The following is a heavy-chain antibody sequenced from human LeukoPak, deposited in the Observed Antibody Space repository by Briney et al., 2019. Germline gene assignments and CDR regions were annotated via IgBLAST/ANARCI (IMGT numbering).Heavy chain of an antibody. J-gene: IGHJ4*02. D-gene: IGHD3-22*01. CDR1: GYTFNTYG. Sequence: GSVTVSFKPSGYTFNTYGITWVRQAPGQGHEWMGWISPYNGNTNYAQKFQGRVTLTTDTSTSTAYMELRSLRSDDTAVYYCARGPHERSGYPDDWGQGILVTVSS. V-gene: IGHV1-18*01. CDR3: ARGPHERSGYPDD. CDR2: ISPYNGNT.